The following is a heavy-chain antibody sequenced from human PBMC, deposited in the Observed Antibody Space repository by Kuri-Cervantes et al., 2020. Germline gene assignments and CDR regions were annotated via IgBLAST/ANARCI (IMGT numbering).Heavy chain of an antibody. J-gene: IGHJ4*02. CDR2: ISYDGSNK. V-gene: IGHV3-30-3*02. CDR3: ARGYYDYVWGSYRRQTYFDY. D-gene: IGHD3-16*02. CDR1: GFTFSSYA. Sequence: GESLKISCAASGFTFSSYAMHWVRQAPGKGLEWVAVISYDGSNKYYADSVKGRFTISRDNSKNTLYLQMNSLRAEDTAVYYCARGYYDYVWGSYRRQTYFDYWGQGTLVTVSS.